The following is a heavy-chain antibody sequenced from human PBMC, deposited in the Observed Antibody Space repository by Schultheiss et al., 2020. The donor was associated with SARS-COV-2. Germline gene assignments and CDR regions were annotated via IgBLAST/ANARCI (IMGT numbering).Heavy chain of an antibody. CDR1: GFTFSSYD. V-gene: IGHV3-33*08. CDR3: ARDRRYGDYSSSEYFQN. D-gene: IGHD4-17*01. Sequence: GGSLRLSCAASGFTFSSYDMHWVRQAPGKGLEWVAVIWYDGSNKYYADSVKGRFTISRDNAKNSLYLQMNSLRAEDTAVYYCARDRRYGDYSSSEYFQNWGQGTLVTVSS. CDR2: IWYDGSNK. J-gene: IGHJ1*01.